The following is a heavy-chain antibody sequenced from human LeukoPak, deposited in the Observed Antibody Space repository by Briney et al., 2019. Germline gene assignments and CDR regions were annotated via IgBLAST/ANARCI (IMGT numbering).Heavy chain of an antibody. Sequence: GGSLRLSCAVSGFTFSNYGMHWVRHTPGKGLEWVAFIQSDGTYKYYADSVRGRFTISRDNSKNTLYLQMNSLRAEDTAVFYCAKDRWTAFSAIEYWGQGTLVTVST. V-gene: IGHV3-30*02. D-gene: IGHD3/OR15-3a*01. CDR3: AKDRWTAFSAIEY. CDR1: GFTFSNYG. CDR2: IQSDGTYK. J-gene: IGHJ4*02.